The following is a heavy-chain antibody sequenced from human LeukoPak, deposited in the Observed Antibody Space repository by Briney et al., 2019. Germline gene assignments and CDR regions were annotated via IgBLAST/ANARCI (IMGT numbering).Heavy chain of an antibody. V-gene: IGHV3-23*01. J-gene: IGHJ4*02. CDR2: IKISGYA. Sequence: PGGSLRLSCTASGFTFNNYVMSWVRQAPGKGLEWVSSIKISGYADCADSVKGRFTISRDNSKNTLYLQMNSLRVEDTAVYYCAKVRPPPGSGWYGGDDSWGQGTLVTVSS. CDR3: AKVRPPPGSGWYGGDDS. CDR1: GFTFNNYV. D-gene: IGHD6-19*01.